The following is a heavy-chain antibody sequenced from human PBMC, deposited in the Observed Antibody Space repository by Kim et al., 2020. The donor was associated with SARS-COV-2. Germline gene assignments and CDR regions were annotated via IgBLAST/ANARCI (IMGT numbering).Heavy chain of an antibody. CDR3: AREYYSSSSNYFDY. Sequence: NPSLKSRVTISVDTSENQFSLKLSSVTAADTAMYYCAREYYSSSSNYFDYWGQGTPVTVSS. J-gene: IGHJ4*02. D-gene: IGHD6-13*01. V-gene: IGHV4-59*01.